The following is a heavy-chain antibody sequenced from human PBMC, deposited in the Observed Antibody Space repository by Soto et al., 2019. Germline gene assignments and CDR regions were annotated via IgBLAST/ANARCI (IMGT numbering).Heavy chain of an antibody. J-gene: IGHJ4*02. CDR3: VRDRSGSYLEGFDY. Sequence: GGSLRLSCAASGFTFSSYWMTWVRQAPGKGLEWVANIKHDGSEKYYVDSVKGRFTISRDNARNSVFLEMKSLRAEDTAVYPCVRDRSGSYLEGFDYWGQGTLVTVSS. V-gene: IGHV3-7*01. CDR2: IKHDGSEK. CDR1: GFTFSSYW. D-gene: IGHD1-26*01.